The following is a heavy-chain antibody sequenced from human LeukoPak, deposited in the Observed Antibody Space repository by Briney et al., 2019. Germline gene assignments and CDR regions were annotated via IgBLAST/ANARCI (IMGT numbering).Heavy chain of an antibody. D-gene: IGHD2-2*01. CDR2: INPNSGGT. CDR1: GYTFTGYY. Sequence: ASVKVSCKASGYTFTGYYMHWVRQAPGQGLEWMGWINPNSGGTNYAQKFQGRVAMTRDTSISTAYMELSRLRSDDTAVYYCARYFRYCSSTSCYEGGDYWGQGTLVTVSS. J-gene: IGHJ4*02. CDR3: ARYFRYCSSTSCYEGGDY. V-gene: IGHV1-2*02.